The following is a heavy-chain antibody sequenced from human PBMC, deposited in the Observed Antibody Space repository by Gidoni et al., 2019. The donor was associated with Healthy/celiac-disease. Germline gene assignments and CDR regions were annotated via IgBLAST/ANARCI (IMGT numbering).Heavy chain of an antibody. Sequence: QVQLVQSGAEVKKPGASVKVSCKASGYTFTGYYMHWVRQAPGQGLEWMGRINPNSGGTNYAQKFQGRVTMTRDTSISTAYMELSRLRSDDTAVYYCARVPDGEYSSSSGWFDPWGQGTLVTVSS. D-gene: IGHD6-6*01. V-gene: IGHV1-2*06. CDR2: INPNSGGT. CDR1: GYTFTGYY. J-gene: IGHJ5*02. CDR3: ARVPDGEYSSSSGWFDP.